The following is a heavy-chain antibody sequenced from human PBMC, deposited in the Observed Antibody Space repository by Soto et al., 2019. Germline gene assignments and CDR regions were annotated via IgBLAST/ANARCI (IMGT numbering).Heavy chain of an antibody. V-gene: IGHV1-69*19. CDR1: GGTFNTYA. Sequence: QVQLVQSGAEMKKPGSSVKVSCQSSGGTFNTYAMNWVRQAPGQGPEWMGDISPMFGAASYAPKFQGRVTITADESTGTSYMQLSSLTSEDTARYFCAREVQVHTPAFVYWGQGTLVTVSS. J-gene: IGHJ4*02. CDR3: AREVQVHTPAFVY. CDR2: ISPMFGAA. D-gene: IGHD3-10*01.